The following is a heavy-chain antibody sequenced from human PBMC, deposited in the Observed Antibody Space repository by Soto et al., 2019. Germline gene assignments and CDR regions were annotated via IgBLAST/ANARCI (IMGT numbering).Heavy chain of an antibody. CDR2: INAGNGNT. D-gene: IGHD5-18*01. V-gene: IGHV1-3*01. CDR1: GYTFTSYA. J-gene: IGHJ4*02. Sequence: QVQLVQSGAEVKKPGASVKVSCKASGYTFTSYALHWVRQAPGQRLEWMGWINAGNGNTKYSQKFQGRVTITRDTSASTAYMELSSLRSEDTAVYYCARGLNGYSHYFDYWGQGTLVTVSS. CDR3: ARGLNGYSHYFDY.